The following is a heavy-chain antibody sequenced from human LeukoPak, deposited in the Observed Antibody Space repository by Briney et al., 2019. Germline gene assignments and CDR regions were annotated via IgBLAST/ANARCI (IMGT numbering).Heavy chain of an antibody. CDR3: ARPMVRGVITPFDP. CDR2: ISASGDVT. Sequence: GGSLRLSCAASGFSFSAYPMGWVRQAPGKGLQWLSGISASGDVTFHADRVKGRFAISRDNSKNTLYLQMTGLRAGDTAEYYCARPMVRGVITPFDPWGQGTLVTVSS. D-gene: IGHD3-10*01. CDR1: GFSFSAYP. V-gene: IGHV3-23*01. J-gene: IGHJ5*02.